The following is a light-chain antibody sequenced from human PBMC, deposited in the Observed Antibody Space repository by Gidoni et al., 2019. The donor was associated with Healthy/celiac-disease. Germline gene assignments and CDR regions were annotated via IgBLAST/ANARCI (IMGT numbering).Light chain of an antibody. CDR2: GAS. V-gene: IGKV3-20*01. CDR1: QSVSSSY. J-gene: IGKJ2*01. Sequence: DIVLTQSPGTLSLSPGERATLSCRASQSVSSSYLAWYQQKPGQAPRLLISGASSRATGTPDRCSGSGSGTDFTLTISRLEPEDFAVYYCQQYGSSPPMYTFXQXTKLEIK. CDR3: QQYGSSPPMYT.